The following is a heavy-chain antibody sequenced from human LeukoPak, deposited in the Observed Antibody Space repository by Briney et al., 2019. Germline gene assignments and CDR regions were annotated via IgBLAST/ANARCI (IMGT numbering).Heavy chain of an antibody. D-gene: IGHD3-10*01. CDR2: ISAYNGNT. V-gene: IGHV1-18*01. J-gene: IGHJ5*02. Sequence: ASVKVSCKASGYTFTSYGISSVRQAPGQGLEWMGWISAYNGNTNYAQKLQGRVTMTTDTTTSTAYMELRSLRSDDTAVYYCARDVGGGSGSYYNEEVSWGQGTLVTVSS. CDR3: ARDVGGGSGSYYNEEVS. CDR1: GYTFTSYG.